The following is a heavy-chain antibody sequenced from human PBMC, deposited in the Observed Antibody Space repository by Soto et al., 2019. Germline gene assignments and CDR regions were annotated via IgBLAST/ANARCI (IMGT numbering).Heavy chain of an antibody. CDR3: ASGIVVVTATDAFDI. J-gene: IGHJ3*02. Sequence: GASVKVSCKASGGTFSSYAISWVRQAPGQGLEWMGGIIPIFGTANYAQKFQGRVTITADESTSTAYMELSSLRSEDTAVYYCASGIVVVTATDAFDIWGQGTMVTVSS. CDR2: IIPIFGTA. V-gene: IGHV1-69*13. CDR1: GGTFSSYA. D-gene: IGHD2-21*02.